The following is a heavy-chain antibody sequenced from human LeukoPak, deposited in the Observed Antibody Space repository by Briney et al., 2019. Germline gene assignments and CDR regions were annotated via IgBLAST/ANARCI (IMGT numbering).Heavy chain of an antibody. V-gene: IGHV1-69*13. CDR3: ATGGGDYYDSSGFGFDY. Sequence: SVKVSCKASGGTFSSYAISWVRQAPGQGLEWMGGIIPIFGTANYAQKFQGRVTITADESTSTAYMELSSLRSEDTAVYYCATGGGDYYDSSGFGFDYWGQGTLVTVSS. J-gene: IGHJ4*02. D-gene: IGHD3-22*01. CDR1: GGTFSSYA. CDR2: IIPIFGTA.